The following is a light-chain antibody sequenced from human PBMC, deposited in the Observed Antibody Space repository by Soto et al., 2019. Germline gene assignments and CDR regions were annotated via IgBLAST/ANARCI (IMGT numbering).Light chain of an antibody. Sequence: DIVMTQSPDSLAVSLGERSTINCKSSQSVLYSSNNKNYLAWYQQKPGQPPKLLIYWASTRASGVPDRFSGSGSGTDFTLTISSLQAEDGAVYYCQQYYSTPLTFGGGTKVEIK. CDR3: QQYYSTPLT. V-gene: IGKV4-1*01. J-gene: IGKJ4*01. CDR1: QSVLYSSNNKNY. CDR2: WAS.